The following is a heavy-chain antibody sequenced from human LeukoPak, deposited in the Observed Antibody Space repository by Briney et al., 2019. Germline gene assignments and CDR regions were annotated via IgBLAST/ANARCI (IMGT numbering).Heavy chain of an antibody. J-gene: IGHJ4*02. V-gene: IGHV3-74*01. CDR2: INTDGSTT. CDR1: GFTFSTYW. CDR3: ARVLQGEWFFDY. D-gene: IGHD3-3*01. Sequence: GSLRLSCAASGFTFSTYWMHWVRQTPGKGLVWVSRINTDGSTTNYADSVKGRFTISRDNAKNTLYLQMNSLRAEDTAVYYCARVLQGEWFFDYWGQGTLVTVSS.